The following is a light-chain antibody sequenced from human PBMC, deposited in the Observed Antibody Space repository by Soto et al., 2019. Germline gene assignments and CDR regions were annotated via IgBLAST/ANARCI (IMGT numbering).Light chain of an antibody. Sequence: AIRMTQSQSSLSASTGDRVTITCHARERIRSYLAWYHQKPGKAPKLLIYAASTLQSGVPSRFSGSGSGTYFTSTISCLQPEDFATYYCQQYDSYPPVNFGGGTKVEIK. CDR1: ERIRSY. CDR3: QQYDSYPPVN. V-gene: IGKV1-8*01. J-gene: IGKJ4*01. CDR2: AAS.